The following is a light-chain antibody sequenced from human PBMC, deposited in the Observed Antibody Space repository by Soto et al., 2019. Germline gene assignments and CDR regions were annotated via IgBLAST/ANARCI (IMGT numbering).Light chain of an antibody. CDR1: QSVSSSY. CDR3: QQYGSSPWT. J-gene: IGKJ1*01. CDR2: GAS. Sequence: IVLTQSAGTLSLSPGERATLSCRVSQSVSSSYLAWYQQKPGQGPRLLIYGASSRATGIPDRFSGSGSGTDFTLTISRLEPEDFAVYYCQQYGSSPWTFGQGTKVDIK. V-gene: IGKV3-20*01.